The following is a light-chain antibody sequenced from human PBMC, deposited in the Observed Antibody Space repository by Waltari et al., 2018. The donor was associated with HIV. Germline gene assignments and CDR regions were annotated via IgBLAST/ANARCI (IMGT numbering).Light chain of an antibody. CDR1: NSNVGTNT. CDR2: SNN. V-gene: IGLV1-44*01. Sequence: QSVLTQPPSASGTPGPRVHISCSGSNSNVGTNTVNWYQQIPGTAPKLLIYSNNQRPSGVPDRFSGSKSGASASLAISGLQSEDEADYFCAAWDDSLNGHVVFGGGTKLTVL. J-gene: IGLJ2*01. CDR3: AAWDDSLNGHVV.